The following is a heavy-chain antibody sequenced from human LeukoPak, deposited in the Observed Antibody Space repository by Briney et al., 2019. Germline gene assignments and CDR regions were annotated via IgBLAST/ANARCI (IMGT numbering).Heavy chain of an antibody. D-gene: IGHD1-14*01. CDR2: ISEDGGDT. V-gene: IGHV3-43*02. CDR3: AKDKTRGPGDY. Sequence: SGGSLRLSCVASGFTFDDYAMHWVRQTPGKGLECVSLISEDGGDTWYADSVKGRFTISRDNSKNSLYLQMNSLRAEDTAFYYCAKDKTRGPGDYWGQGTLVTVSS. J-gene: IGHJ4*02. CDR1: GFTFDDYA.